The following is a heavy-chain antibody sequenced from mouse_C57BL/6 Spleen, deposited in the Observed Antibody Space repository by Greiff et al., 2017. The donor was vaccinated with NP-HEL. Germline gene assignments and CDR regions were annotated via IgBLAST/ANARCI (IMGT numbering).Heavy chain of an antibody. CDR2: IDPSDSYT. D-gene: IGHD2-12*01. CDR1: GYTFTSYW. V-gene: IGHV1-69*01. Sequence: QVQLQQPGAELVMPGASVKLSCKASGYTFTSYWMHWVKQRPGQGLEWIGEIDPSDSYTNYNQKFKGKSTLTVDKSSSTAYMQLSSLTSEDSAVYYCARSIGYSFDDWGQGTTLTVAS. CDR3: ARSIGYSFDD. J-gene: IGHJ2*01.